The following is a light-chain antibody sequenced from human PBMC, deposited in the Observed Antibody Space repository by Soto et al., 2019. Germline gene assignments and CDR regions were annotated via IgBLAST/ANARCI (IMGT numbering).Light chain of an antibody. CDR3: QQRGNWPPLT. Sequence: EIVLTQSPATLSLSPGERATLSCRASQSISSYLAWYQQKPGQAPRLLIYDASNRATGIPARFSGSVSGTDFTLTIGSLEPEDFAVSHCQQRGNWPPLTFGGGPKVEIK. V-gene: IGKV3-11*01. CDR2: DAS. J-gene: IGKJ4*01. CDR1: QSISSY.